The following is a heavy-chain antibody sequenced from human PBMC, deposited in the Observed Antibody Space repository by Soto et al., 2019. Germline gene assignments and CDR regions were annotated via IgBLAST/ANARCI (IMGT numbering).Heavy chain of an antibody. CDR2: ISYDGSNK. CDR3: AKHAGLLRWYYFDY. Sequence: GGSLRLSCAASGFTFSSYGMHWVRQAPGKGLEWVAVISYDGSNKYYADSVKGRFTISRDNSKNTLYLQMNSLRAEDTAVYYCAKHAGLLRWYYFDYWGQGTLVTVSS. V-gene: IGHV3-30*18. CDR1: GFTFSSYG. D-gene: IGHD4-17*01. J-gene: IGHJ4*02.